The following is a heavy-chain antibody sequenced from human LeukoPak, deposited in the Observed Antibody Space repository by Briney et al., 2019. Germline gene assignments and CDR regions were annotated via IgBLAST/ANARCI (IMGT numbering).Heavy chain of an antibody. Sequence: GGSLRLSCAASGFTFSDYYMSWIRQAPGKGLEWVSYISSSGSTIYYADSVKGRFTISRDNAKNSLYLQMNSLRAEDTAVYYCATSPPGYCSSTSCPSFDYWGQGTLVTVSS. D-gene: IGHD2-2*01. CDR3: ATSPPGYCSSTSCPSFDY. CDR1: GFTFSDYY. CDR2: ISSSGSTI. J-gene: IGHJ4*02. V-gene: IGHV3-11*04.